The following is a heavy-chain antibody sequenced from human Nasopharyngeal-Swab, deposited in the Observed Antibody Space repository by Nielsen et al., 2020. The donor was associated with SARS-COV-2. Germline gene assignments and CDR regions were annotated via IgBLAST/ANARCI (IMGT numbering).Heavy chain of an antibody. CDR1: GLTVRTSY. CDR3: ARDPIDGYGHFDY. J-gene: IGHJ4*02. CDR2: ITSGRNT. V-gene: IGHV3-66*01. Sequence: GESLKISCAVSGLTVRTSYMTWVRQAPGKGLEWVSMITSGRNTYYADSVRGRFIISRDTSKNTLYLQMNSLRAEDTAVYYCARDPIDGYGHFDYWGQGTLVTVSS. D-gene: IGHD5-24*01.